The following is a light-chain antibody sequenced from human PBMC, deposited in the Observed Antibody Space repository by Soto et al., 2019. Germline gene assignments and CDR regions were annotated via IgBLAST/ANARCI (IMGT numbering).Light chain of an antibody. V-gene: IGLV4-60*03. Sequence: QSVLTQSSSASASLGSSVKLTCTLSSGHSSYIIAWHQQQPGKAPRYLMKLEGSGSHNKGSGVPDRFSGSSSGADRYLTISNLQSEDEADYYCETWDSNTHRVFGTGTKLTVL. CDR1: SGHSSYI. J-gene: IGLJ1*01. CDR2: LEGSGSH. CDR3: ETWDSNTHRV.